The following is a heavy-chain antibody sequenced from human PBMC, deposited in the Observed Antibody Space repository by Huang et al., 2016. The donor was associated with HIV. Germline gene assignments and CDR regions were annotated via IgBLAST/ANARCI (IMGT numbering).Heavy chain of an antibody. CDR1: GFSFSHYG. J-gene: IGHJ4*02. CDR2: IRFDGGNK. Sequence: QEQLVESGGGVVQPGGSLRLSCATSGFSFSHYGMHRVRQARGKGLEWVAFIRFDGGNKQYADSAKGRFTISRDNSKKMLFLEMNSLRGDDTAFYYCATDLGGYSFDYWGQGALVSVSS. V-gene: IGHV3-30*02. CDR3: ATDLGGYSFDY. D-gene: IGHD2-21*02.